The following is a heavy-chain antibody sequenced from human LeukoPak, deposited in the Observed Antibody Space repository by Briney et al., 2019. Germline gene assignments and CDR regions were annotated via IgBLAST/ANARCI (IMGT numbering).Heavy chain of an antibody. Sequence: SETLSLTCTVSGGSISSSSYYWGWIRQPPGKGLEWIGSIYYSGSTYYDPSLKSRVTISVDTSKNQFSLRLSSVTAADTAVYYCARAYCGGDCYLNWFDPWGQGTLVTVSS. CDR1: GGSISSSSYY. J-gene: IGHJ5*02. CDR3: ARAYCGGDCYLNWFDP. D-gene: IGHD2-21*01. CDR2: IYYSGST. V-gene: IGHV4-39*01.